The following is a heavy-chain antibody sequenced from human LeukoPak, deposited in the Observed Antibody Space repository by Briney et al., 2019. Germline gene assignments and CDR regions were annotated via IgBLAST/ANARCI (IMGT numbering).Heavy chain of an antibody. CDR2: IHSGGST. V-gene: IGHV3-53*01. CDR3: ARVGQYSGSYYVVH. J-gene: IGHJ4*02. CDR1: GFIVNRSY. D-gene: IGHD1-26*01. Sequence: GSLSLYCAASGFIVNRSYMSWVRQGPGRGLEWVSVIHSGGSTYYADSVKGHFTISRDNSKNTLYLQMNSLRAEDTAVYYCARVGQYSGSYYVVHWGRGTLVTVSS.